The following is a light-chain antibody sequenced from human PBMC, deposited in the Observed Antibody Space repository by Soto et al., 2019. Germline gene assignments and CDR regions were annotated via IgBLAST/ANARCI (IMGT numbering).Light chain of an antibody. CDR1: QTVTDY. V-gene: IGKV1-39*01. CDR3: HQTYSTPQT. J-gene: IGKJ1*01. CDR2: SAS. Sequence: DIQMTQSPSSLSASVGDRVTITCRAGQTVTDYLNWYQHKPGKAPKLLIYSASTLQSGVPSRFSGSGSGTDFTLTITSLQPEGFGTYYCHQTYSTPQTFGQGTNVDIK.